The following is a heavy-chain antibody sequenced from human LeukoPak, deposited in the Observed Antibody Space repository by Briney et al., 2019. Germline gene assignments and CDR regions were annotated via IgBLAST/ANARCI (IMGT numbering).Heavy chain of an antibody. Sequence: GGSLRLSCAGSGITVSDYYMSWVRQTPGKGLEWVSVIFRGGSTYYADSVKGRFTISRDDSTNTLYLQTNSRTAGSTPVSYCAREPYSSGWDGRHSWGAGTLVTVSS. CDR2: IFRGGST. V-gene: IGHV3-66*01. J-gene: IGHJ4*02. CDR3: AREPYSSGWDGRHS. CDR1: GITVSDYY. D-gene: IGHD6-19*01.